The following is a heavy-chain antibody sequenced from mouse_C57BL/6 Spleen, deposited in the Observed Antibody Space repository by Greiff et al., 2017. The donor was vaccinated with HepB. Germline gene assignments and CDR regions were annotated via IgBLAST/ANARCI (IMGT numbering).Heavy chain of an antibody. CDR3: ARHEEEGVDRYAMDY. CDR1: GYTFTSYW. Sequence: QVHVKQSGAELVKPGASVKLSCKASGYTFTSYWMHWVKQRPGRGLEWIGRIDPNSGGTKYNEKFKSKATLTVDKPSSTAYMQRSSLTSEDSAVYFCARHEEEGVDRYAMDYWGQGTSVTVSS. J-gene: IGHJ4*01. V-gene: IGHV1-62-3*01. D-gene: IGHD3-3*01. CDR2: IDPNSGGT.